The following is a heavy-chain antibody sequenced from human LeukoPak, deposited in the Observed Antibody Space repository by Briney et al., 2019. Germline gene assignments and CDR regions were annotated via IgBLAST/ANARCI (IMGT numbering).Heavy chain of an antibody. J-gene: IGHJ4*02. CDR3: AKGAGSGWFDCFDY. Sequence: PGRSLRLSCATSGFTFSSYGMHWVRQTPGKGLEWVAVISYDGSNTYYADSVKGRFTISRDNSKNTLYLQMNSLRTEDTAVYYCAKGAGSGWFDCFDYWGQGTLVTVSS. D-gene: IGHD6-19*01. CDR1: GFTFSSYG. CDR2: ISYDGSNT. V-gene: IGHV3-30*18.